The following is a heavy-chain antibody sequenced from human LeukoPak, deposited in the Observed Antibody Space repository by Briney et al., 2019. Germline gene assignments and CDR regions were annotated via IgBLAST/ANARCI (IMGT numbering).Heavy chain of an antibody. CDR1: YTLILSLL. D-gene: IGHD3-3*01. CDR3: AIDPRSGEVIRVSRQHFDY. V-gene: IGHV3-21*04. J-gene: IGHJ4*02. CDR2: ISSSSSYI. Sequence: PGGSLRHSSAHPLYTLILSLLYTVPQAPGKGLEWVSSISSSSSYIYYADSVKGRFTISRDNAKNSLYLQMNSLRAEDTAVYYSAIDPRSGEVIRVSRQHFDYWGQGTLVTVSS.